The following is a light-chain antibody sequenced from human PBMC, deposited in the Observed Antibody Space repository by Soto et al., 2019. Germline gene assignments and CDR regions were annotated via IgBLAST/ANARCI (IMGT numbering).Light chain of an antibody. CDR3: TSYTSSSPLV. CDR2: EVV. V-gene: IGLV2-14*01. CDR1: SSDVGGYNY. J-gene: IGLJ1*01. Sequence: QYALTQPASVSGSPGQSITISCTGTSSDVGGYNYVSWYQHHPGKAPKLMIYEVVNRPSGVSNRFSGSKSGITASLTISGIQAEYEADYYCTSYTSSSPLVFGTGTKLTVL.